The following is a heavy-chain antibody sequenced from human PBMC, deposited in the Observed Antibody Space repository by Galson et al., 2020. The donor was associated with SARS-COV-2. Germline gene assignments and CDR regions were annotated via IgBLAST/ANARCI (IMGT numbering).Heavy chain of an antibody. J-gene: IGHJ4*02. CDR3: ARIASKIGSDY. CDR1: GGTFSSYT. V-gene: IGHV1-69*02. CDR2: IIPMLNVT. D-gene: IGHD3-10*01. Sequence: SVQVSCKTSGGTFSSYTLSWVRQAPGQGLEWMGRIIPMLNVTYYAQHLQGRVTITADESTSTTDMELRSLRSEDTAMYYCARIASKIGSDYWGQGTLVTVSS.